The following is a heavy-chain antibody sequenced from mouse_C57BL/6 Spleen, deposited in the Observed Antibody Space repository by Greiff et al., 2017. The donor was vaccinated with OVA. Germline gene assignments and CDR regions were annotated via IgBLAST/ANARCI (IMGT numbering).Heavy chain of an antibody. D-gene: IGHD1-1*01. CDR3: AREEGITTVVATRAMDY. V-gene: IGHV1-52*01. Sequence: VQLQQPGAELVRPGSSVKLSCKASGYTFTSYWMHWVKQRPIQGLEWIGNIDPSDSETHYNQQFKDKVTLTVDKSASTAYMQLSSRTSEDSAVYYCAREEGITTVVATRAMDYWGQGTSVTVSS. CDR1: GYTFTSYW. J-gene: IGHJ4*01. CDR2: IDPSDSET.